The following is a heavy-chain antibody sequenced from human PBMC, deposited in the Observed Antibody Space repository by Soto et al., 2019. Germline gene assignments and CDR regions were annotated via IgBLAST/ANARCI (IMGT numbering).Heavy chain of an antibody. CDR3: ARDTRDGYLGY. CDR1: GFTFSSYA. V-gene: IGHV3-23*01. J-gene: IGHJ4*02. D-gene: IGHD5-12*01. CDR2: ISGSGGSV. Sequence: PGGSLRLSCAASGFTFSSYAMSWVRQAPGKGLEWVSVISGSGGSVKYADSVKGRFTISRDNSKNTLYLQMNSLRAEDTAVYYCARDTRDGYLGYWGQGTLVTVSS.